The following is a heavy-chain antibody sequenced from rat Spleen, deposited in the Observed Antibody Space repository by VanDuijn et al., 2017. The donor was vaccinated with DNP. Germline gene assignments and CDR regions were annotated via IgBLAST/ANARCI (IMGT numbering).Heavy chain of an antibody. CDR2: INYSGST. V-gene: IGHV3-1*01. D-gene: IGHD1-2*01. CDR1: GYSITSNY. Sequence: EVQLQESGPGLVKPSQSLSLTCSVTGYSITSNYWGWIRKFPGNKMEWIGHINYSGSTSYHPSLRSRISITKDTSKNQFFLQLNSVTTEDTATYYCATHNYYSSPYYAMDAWGQGTSVTVSS. CDR3: ATHNYYSSPYYAMDA. J-gene: IGHJ4*01.